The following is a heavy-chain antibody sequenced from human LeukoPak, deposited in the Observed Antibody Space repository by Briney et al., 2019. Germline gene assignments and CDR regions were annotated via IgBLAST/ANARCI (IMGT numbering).Heavy chain of an antibody. CDR3: ASGRTDIVVVPATLRNYYFDY. J-gene: IGHJ4*02. CDR2: IMPISGTA. V-gene: IGHV1-69*06. Sequence: ASVKVSCKASGGTFSSYAISWVRQAPGQGLEWMGGIMPISGTANYAQKFQGRVTITADKPTNTAYMELSNLRSEDTAVYYCASGRTDIVVVPATLRNYYFDYWGQGTLVTVSS. D-gene: IGHD2-2*01. CDR1: GGTFSSYA.